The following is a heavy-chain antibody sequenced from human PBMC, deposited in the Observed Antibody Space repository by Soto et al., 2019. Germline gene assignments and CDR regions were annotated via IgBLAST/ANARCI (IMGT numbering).Heavy chain of an antibody. V-gene: IGHV3-11*04. Sequence: GGSLRLSCAASEFTFSDYDMSWVRQAPGKGLEWLSYISSSSGTIYYADSVKGRFTISRDNAKKSLYLQMNSLRAEDTAVYYCARSAPSTGYDSWGQGTLVTVSS. CDR2: ISSSSGTI. D-gene: IGHD5-12*01. CDR3: ARSAPSTGYDS. CDR1: EFTFSDYD. J-gene: IGHJ5*01.